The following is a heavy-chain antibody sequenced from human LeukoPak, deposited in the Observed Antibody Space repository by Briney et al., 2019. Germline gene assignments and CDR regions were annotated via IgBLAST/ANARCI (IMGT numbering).Heavy chain of an antibody. D-gene: IGHD3-10*01. CDR3: AKLHTVQLRLWFGELLSYFQH. V-gene: IGHV3-23*01. CDR2: ISGSGGST. CDR1: GFTFSSYA. J-gene: IGHJ1*01. Sequence: GGSLRLSCAASGFTFSSYAMSWVRQAPGKGLEWVPAISGSGGSTYYADSVKGRFTISRDNSKNTLYLQTNSLRAEDTAVYYCAKLHTVQLRLWFGELLSYFQHWGQGTLVTVSS.